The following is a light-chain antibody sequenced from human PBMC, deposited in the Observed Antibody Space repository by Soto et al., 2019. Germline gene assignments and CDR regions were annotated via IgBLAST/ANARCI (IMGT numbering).Light chain of an antibody. Sequence: AIRMTQSPSSLSASTGDRVTITCRASQGISSYLAWYQQKPGKAPKLLIYAASTLQSGVPSRFSGSGSVTDFTLTISRLQSEDFATYYCQQYYSYPVYTFGQGTKLEIK. V-gene: IGKV1-8*01. CDR3: QQYYSYPVYT. CDR1: QGISSY. CDR2: AAS. J-gene: IGKJ2*01.